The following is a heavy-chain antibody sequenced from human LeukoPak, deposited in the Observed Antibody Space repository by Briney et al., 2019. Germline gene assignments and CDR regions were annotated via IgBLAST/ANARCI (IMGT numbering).Heavy chain of an antibody. J-gene: IGHJ6*03. D-gene: IGHD2-2*01. Sequence: PGGSLRLSCTASGFTFSSYSMSRVRRAPGKGLEWVSAISGSGGTTYYADSVKGRSTISRDNSKNTVYLQMNSLRAEDTAVYYCAKEGVAVVPVALMDVWGKGTTVTVSS. CDR2: ISGSGGTT. V-gene: IGHV3-23*01. CDR3: AKEGVAVVPVALMDV. CDR1: GFTFSSYS.